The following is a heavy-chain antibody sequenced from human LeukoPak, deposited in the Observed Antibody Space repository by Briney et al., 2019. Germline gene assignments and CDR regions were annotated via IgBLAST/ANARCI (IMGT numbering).Heavy chain of an antibody. CDR3: ARGEAVPAATTDY. Sequence: PSETLSLTCTVSGGSISSSSYYWGWIRQPPGKGLEWIGSIYYSGSTYYNPSLKSRVTISVDTSKNQFSLKLSSVTAADTAVYYCARGEAVPAATTDYWGQGTLVTVSS. CDR2: IYYSGST. D-gene: IGHD2-2*01. CDR1: GGSISSSSYY. V-gene: IGHV4-39*07. J-gene: IGHJ4*02.